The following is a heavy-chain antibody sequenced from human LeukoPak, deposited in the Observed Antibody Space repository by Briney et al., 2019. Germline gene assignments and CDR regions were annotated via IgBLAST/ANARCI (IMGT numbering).Heavy chain of an antibody. Sequence: PGGSLRLSCAASGFTFSSYWMHWVRQAPGKGLVWVSRINTDGSSTSYADSVKGRFTISRDNAKNTLYLQMNSLRAEDTAVYYCARVNLYSSGWYRNWGQGTLVTVSS. D-gene: IGHD6-19*01. CDR1: GFTFSSYW. V-gene: IGHV3-74*01. CDR3: ARVNLYSSGWYRN. J-gene: IGHJ4*02. CDR2: INTDGSST.